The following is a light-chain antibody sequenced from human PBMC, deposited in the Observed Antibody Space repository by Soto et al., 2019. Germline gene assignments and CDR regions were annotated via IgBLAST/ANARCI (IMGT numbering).Light chain of an antibody. CDR1: SSNIGSNS. CDR2: INN. Sequence: QSVLTQPPSASGTPGQRVTISCSGSSSNIGSNSVNWYQQLPGTAPKLLIYINNQRPSGVPDRFSGSKSGTSASLAISGLQSEDEADYYCVAWDDSLNGLIFGGGTKVTVL. V-gene: IGLV1-44*01. CDR3: VAWDDSLNGLI. J-gene: IGLJ2*01.